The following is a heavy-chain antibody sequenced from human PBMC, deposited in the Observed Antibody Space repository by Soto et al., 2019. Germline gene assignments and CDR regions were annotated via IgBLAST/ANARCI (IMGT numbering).Heavy chain of an antibody. V-gene: IGHV1-2*02. D-gene: IGHD2-15*01. CDR2: INPNNGGT. CDR3: AKEVAAGGPFDY. CDR1: GYTFTGHY. Sequence: QVQLVKSGAEVKMPGASVKVSCKSSGYTFTGHYLHWVRQAPGQGLEWMGWINPNNGGTNYAQKFQDRVTMTRDTSISTAYMELSRLRSDDTAVYYCAKEVAAGGPFDYWGQGTLVTVSS. J-gene: IGHJ4*02.